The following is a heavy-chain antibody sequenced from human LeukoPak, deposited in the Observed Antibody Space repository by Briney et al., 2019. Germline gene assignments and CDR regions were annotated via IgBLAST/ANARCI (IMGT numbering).Heavy chain of an antibody. V-gene: IGHV3-23*01. CDR3: AKDAAGFES. J-gene: IGHJ5*01. CDR1: GVPLRVYS. CDR2: ISAGGGST. Sequence: GGSLSLLCAASGVPLRVYSMTEVRQAPGKGLFWVSGISAGGGSTYYADSVKGRFTISRDNSRSTLYLQMNSLRAEDTAVYYYAKDAAGFESWGQGTLVTVSS. D-gene: IGHD6-13*01.